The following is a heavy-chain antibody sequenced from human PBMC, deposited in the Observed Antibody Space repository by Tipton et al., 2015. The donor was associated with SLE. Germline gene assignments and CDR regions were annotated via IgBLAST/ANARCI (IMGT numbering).Heavy chain of an antibody. CDR2: VFHTGYA. J-gene: IGHJ4*02. CDR3: ARAGGYVPD. V-gene: IGHV4-38-2*01. Sequence: TLSLTCAVSGYSISSGFYWGWFRQPPGKGLEWIGSVFHTGYAYYNPSLKSRFTISVDTSKNQFSLNLNSVTAADTAVYYCARAGGYVPDWGQGTLVTVSS. D-gene: IGHD5-12*01. CDR1: GYSISSGFY.